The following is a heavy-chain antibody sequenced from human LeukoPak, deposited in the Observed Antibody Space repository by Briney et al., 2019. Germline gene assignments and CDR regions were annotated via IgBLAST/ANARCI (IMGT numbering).Heavy chain of an antibody. J-gene: IGHJ6*03. Sequence: ASVKVSCKASGYTFTGYYMHWVRQAPGQGLEWMGWINPNSGGTNYAQKFQGRVTMTRDTSISTAYMELSRLRSDDTAVYYCARSYYHGSGSIYYYYMDVWGKGTTVTVSS. CDR3: ARSYYHGSGSIYYYYMDV. CDR1: GYTFTGYY. D-gene: IGHD3-10*01. CDR2: INPNSGGT. V-gene: IGHV1-2*02.